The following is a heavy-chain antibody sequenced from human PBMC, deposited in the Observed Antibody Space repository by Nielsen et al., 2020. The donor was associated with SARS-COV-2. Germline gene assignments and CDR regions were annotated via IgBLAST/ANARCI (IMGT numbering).Heavy chain of an antibody. V-gene: IGHV1-3*01. CDR2: INAGNGNT. Sequence: WVRQAPGQRLEWMGWINAGNGNTKYSQKFQGRVTITRDTSASTAYMELSSLRSEDTAMYYCARDEADLVQVPAVIPLDYWGQGTLVTVSS. D-gene: IGHD2-2*01. J-gene: IGHJ4*02. CDR3: ARDEADLVQVPAVIPLDY.